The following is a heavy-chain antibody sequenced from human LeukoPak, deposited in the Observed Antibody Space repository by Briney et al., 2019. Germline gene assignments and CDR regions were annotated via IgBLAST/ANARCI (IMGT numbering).Heavy chain of an antibody. CDR3: TTYNSRDAFDI. J-gene: IGHJ3*02. D-gene: IGHD2/OR15-2a*01. V-gene: IGHV3-15*01. Sequence: PGRSLRLSCAASGFTSSSYGMHWVRQAPGKGLEWVGRIKSKSDGGTTDHAAPVKGRFTISRDDSKNTLNLQMNSLKTEDTGVYYCTTYNSRDAFDIWGQGTMVTVSS. CDR2: IKSKSDGGTT. CDR1: GFTSSSYG.